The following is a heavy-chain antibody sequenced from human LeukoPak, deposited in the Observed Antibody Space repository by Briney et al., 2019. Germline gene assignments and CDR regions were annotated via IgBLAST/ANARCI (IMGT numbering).Heavy chain of an antibody. CDR3: ARRGGSGYYDAFDI. CDR1: GFTFSSYA. J-gene: IGHJ3*02. D-gene: IGHD3-22*01. V-gene: IGHV3-23*01. CDR2: ISGSGGST. Sequence: GGSLRLSCAASGFTFSSYAMSWVRQAPGKGLEWVSVISGSGGSTYYADSVKGRFTISRDNAKNSLYLQMNSLRAEDTAVYYCARRGGSGYYDAFDIWGQGTMVTVSS.